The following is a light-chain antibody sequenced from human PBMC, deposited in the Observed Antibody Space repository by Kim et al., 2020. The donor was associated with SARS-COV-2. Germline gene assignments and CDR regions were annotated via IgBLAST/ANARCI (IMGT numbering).Light chain of an antibody. CDR2: QDS. V-gene: IGLV3-1*01. J-gene: IGLJ1*01. Sequence: VAPRQTASITCSGDKLGDKYACWYQQKPGQSPVLVIYQDSKRPSGIPERFSGSNSGNTATLTISGTQAMDEADYYCQAWDSSTAVFGTGTKVTVL. CDR3: QAWDSSTAV. CDR1: KLGDKY.